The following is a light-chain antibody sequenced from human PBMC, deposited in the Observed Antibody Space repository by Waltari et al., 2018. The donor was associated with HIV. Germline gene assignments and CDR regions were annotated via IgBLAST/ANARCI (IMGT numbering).Light chain of an antibody. Sequence: EFVLTQSPGTMSLSPGERATLSCRASQSVSSSYLAWYQQRPGQAPRLLIYGASSRAAGIPDRFTGSGSGTDFTLTISRLEPEDFAVYYCQHFDTSLPKYTFSQGTKLEIK. CDR2: GAS. V-gene: IGKV3-20*01. J-gene: IGKJ2*01. CDR1: QSVSSSY. CDR3: QHFDTSLPKYT.